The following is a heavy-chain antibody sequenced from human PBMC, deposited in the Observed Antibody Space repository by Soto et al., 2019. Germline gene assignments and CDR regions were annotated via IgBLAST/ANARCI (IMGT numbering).Heavy chain of an antibody. CDR2: FDPEDGET. V-gene: IGHV1-24*01. J-gene: IGHJ4*02. CDR1: GYTLTELS. D-gene: IGHD6-13*01. Sequence: ASVKVSCNVSGYTLTELSMHWVRQAPGKGLEWMGGFDPEDGETIYAQKFQGRVTMTEDTSTDTAYMELSSLRSEDTAVYYCATTGRGIAAAGTLFDYWGQGTLVTVSS. CDR3: ATTGRGIAAAGTLFDY.